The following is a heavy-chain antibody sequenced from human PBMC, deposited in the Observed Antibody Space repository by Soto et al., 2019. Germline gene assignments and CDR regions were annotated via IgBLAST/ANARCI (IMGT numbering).Heavy chain of an antibody. CDR2: IYHSGST. Sequence: PSETLSLTCAVSGGSISSSNWWSWVRQHPGKGLEWIGEIYHSGSTNYNPSLKSRVTISGDKSKTQFSLKLSSVTAADTAGYYCARGDSSSWYGYYYYGMDVWGQGTTVTVSS. CDR3: ARGDSSSWYGYYYYGMDV. D-gene: IGHD6-13*01. V-gene: IGHV4-4*02. J-gene: IGHJ6*02. CDR1: GGSISSSNW.